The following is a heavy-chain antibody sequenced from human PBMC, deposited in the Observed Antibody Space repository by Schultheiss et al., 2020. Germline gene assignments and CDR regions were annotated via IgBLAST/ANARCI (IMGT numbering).Heavy chain of an antibody. J-gene: IGHJ4*02. D-gene: IGHD3-3*01. CDR2: IYNGGGT. CDR3: ARDRDFDFWSGGGGFDY. CDR1: GFTISDNY. V-gene: IGHV3-66*01. Sequence: WGSLRLSCNASGFTISDNYMSWVRQAPGKGLEWVSVIYNGGGTDYADSVKGRFTISRDASKNTLFLQMNSLRVEDTAVYYCARDRDFDFWSGGGGFDYWGQGTLVTVSS.